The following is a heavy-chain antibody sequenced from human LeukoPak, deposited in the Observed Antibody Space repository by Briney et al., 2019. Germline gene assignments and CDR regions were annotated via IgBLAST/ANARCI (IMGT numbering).Heavy chain of an antibody. CDR1: GFTVSSNY. J-gene: IGHJ4*02. CDR3: AKEIVVVTAIRSFDY. CDR2: IYSGGST. Sequence: GGSLRLSCAASGFTVSSNYMSWVRQAPGKGLEWVSVIYSGGSTYYADSVKGRFTISRDNSKNTLYLQMNSLRAEDTAVYYCAKEIVVVTAIRSFDYWGQGTLVTVSS. D-gene: IGHD2-21*02. V-gene: IGHV3-53*01.